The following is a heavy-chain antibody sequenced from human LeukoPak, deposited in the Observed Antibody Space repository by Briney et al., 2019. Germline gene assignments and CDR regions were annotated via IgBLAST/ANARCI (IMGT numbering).Heavy chain of an antibody. D-gene: IGHD4-17*01. CDR1: GFTFSSYE. J-gene: IGHJ4*02. CDR3: ARDHGDYRFFDS. Sequence: GGSLRLSCEAPGFTFSSYEMNWVRQAPGKGLEWVANIKEDGSQKYYVDSVKGRFTISRDNAKNSLYLQMNSLRAEDTAVYYCARDHGDYRFFDSWGQGTLVTVSS. CDR2: IKEDGSQK. V-gene: IGHV3-7*04.